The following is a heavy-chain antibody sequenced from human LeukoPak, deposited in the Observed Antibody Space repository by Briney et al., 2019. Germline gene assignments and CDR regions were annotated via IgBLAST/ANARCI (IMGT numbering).Heavy chain of an antibody. CDR1: GYTFTSNY. Sequence: GASVKVSCKAFGYTFTSNYMRWLRQAPGQGPEWMGVISPSGGSTTYAQKFQGRVTLTRDMSTSTDYLELSSLRSEDTAVYYCARDNSVRDEAWWFNPWGQGTLVTVSS. J-gene: IGHJ5*02. D-gene: IGHD5-24*01. CDR2: ISPSGGST. V-gene: IGHV1-46*01. CDR3: ARDNSVRDEAWWFNP.